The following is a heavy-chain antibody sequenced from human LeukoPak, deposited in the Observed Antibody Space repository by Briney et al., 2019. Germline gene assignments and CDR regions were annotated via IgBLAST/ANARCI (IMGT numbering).Heavy chain of an antibody. Sequence: SGGSLRLSCAASGFTFDDYAMHWVRQAPGKGLEWVSGISWNSGSIGYADSVKGRFTISRDKAKNSLYLQMNSLRAEDMALYYCAKGGASWELLEDFDYWGQGTLVTVPS. V-gene: IGHV3-9*03. CDR3: AKGGASWELLEDFDY. CDR1: GFTFDDYA. D-gene: IGHD1-26*01. CDR2: ISWNSGSI. J-gene: IGHJ4*02.